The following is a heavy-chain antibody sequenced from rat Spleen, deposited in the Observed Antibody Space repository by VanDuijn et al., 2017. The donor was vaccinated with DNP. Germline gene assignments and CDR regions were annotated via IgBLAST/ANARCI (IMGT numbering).Heavy chain of an antibody. Sequence: EVQLVESGGGLVQPGRSLKVSCVASGFIFSNYWMTWISQAPGKGLEWVASISNAGDNTYYSDSVRCRFSLSRDNAQSTLYLQMDSLRSEDTATYYCARQDPLLLTLFTYWGQGTLVTVSS. CDR1: GFIFSNYW. D-gene: IGHD1-1*01. J-gene: IGHJ3*01. CDR3: ARQDPLLLTLFTY. V-gene: IGHV5-31*01. CDR2: ISNAGDNT.